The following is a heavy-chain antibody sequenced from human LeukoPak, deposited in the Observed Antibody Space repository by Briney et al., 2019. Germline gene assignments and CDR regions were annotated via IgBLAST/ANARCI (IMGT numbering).Heavy chain of an antibody. V-gene: IGHV4-34*01. CDR2: INHSGST. CDR3: ASMDTAMASFDY. D-gene: IGHD5-18*01. Sequence: PSETLSLTCAVYGGSFSGYYWSWIRQPPGKGLEWIGEINHSGSTNYNPSLKSRVTISVDTSKNQFSLKLSSATAADTAVYYCASMDTAMASFDYWGQGTLVTVSS. J-gene: IGHJ4*02. CDR1: GGSFSGYY.